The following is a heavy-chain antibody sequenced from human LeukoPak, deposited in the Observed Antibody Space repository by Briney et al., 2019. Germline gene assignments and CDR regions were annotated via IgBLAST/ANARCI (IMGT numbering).Heavy chain of an antibody. D-gene: IGHD5-12*01. V-gene: IGHV1-18*01. CDR1: GYTFTSYD. Sequence: ASVKVSCKASGYTFTSYDINWVRQAHGQGLEWLGWISPHNGNTNYAQKFQGRVTLTTDTSANTAYLELRSLRSDDTALYYCARDHLDIVPTIYSFWGQGTLVTVSS. CDR2: ISPHNGNT. J-gene: IGHJ4*02. CDR3: ARDHLDIVPTIYSF.